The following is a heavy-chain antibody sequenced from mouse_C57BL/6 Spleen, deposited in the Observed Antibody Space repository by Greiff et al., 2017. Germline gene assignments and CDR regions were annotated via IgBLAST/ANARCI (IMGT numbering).Heavy chain of an antibody. D-gene: IGHD1-1*01. Sequence: EVQLQQSGPVLVKPGASVKMSCKASGYTFTDYYMNWVKQSHGKSLEWIGVINPYNGGTSYNQKFKGKATLTVDKSSSTAYMELNSLTSEDSAVYYCARPFITTVVARGFAYWGQGTLVTVSA. CDR3: ARPFITTVVARGFAY. V-gene: IGHV1-19*01. J-gene: IGHJ3*01. CDR1: GYTFTDYY. CDR2: INPYNGGT.